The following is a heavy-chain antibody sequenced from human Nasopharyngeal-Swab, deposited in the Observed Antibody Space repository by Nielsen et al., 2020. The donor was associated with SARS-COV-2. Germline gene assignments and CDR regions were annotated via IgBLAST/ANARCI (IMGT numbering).Heavy chain of an antibody. Sequence: SAQVSCKASGGTFSSYDTIWVRHPPGHGLEWMGGIIPIFGTANYAQKFQGRVTITADESTSTAYMELSSLRSEDTAVYYCARFRELSGGYGYWGQGTLVTVSS. J-gene: IGHJ1*01. D-gene: IGHD1-26*01. V-gene: IGHV1-69*13. CDR1: GGTFSSYD. CDR3: ARFRELSGGYGY. CDR2: IIPIFGTA.